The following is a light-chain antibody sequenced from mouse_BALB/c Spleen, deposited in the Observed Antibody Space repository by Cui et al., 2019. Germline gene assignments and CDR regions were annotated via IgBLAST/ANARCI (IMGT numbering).Light chain of an antibody. Sequence: DIQMTQSPASLSVSVGETVTIKCRASENIYSKLAWYQQKQGKSPQVLVYAATNLADGVPSRFSGSGSGTQYSLKINSLQSEDVGSYYCQRFWGTPLYTFGGGTKLEIK. CDR3: QRFWGTPLYT. CDR2: AAT. V-gene: IGKV12-46*01. J-gene: IGKJ2*01. CDR1: ENIYSK.